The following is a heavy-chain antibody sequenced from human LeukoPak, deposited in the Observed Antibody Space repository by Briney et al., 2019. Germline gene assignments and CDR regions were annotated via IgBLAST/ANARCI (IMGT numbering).Heavy chain of an antibody. CDR3: ARDSHYGSGMYHDY. Sequence: SETLSLTCTVSGGSISSGDYYWSWIRQPPGKGLEWIGYIYYSGSTYYNPSLKSRVTISVDTSKNQFSLKLSSVTAADTAVYYCARDSHYGSGMYHDYWGQGTLVTVSS. V-gene: IGHV4-30-4*08. CDR1: GGSISSGDYY. CDR2: IYYSGST. J-gene: IGHJ4*02. D-gene: IGHD3-10*01.